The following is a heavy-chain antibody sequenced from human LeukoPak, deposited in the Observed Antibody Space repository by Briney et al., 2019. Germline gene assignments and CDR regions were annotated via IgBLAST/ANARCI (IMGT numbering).Heavy chain of an antibody. Sequence: PGGSLRLSCAASGFTVSSNYMNWVRRAPGKGLEWVSAIYSDGNTYYADSVKGRSTLSRDNSKNTLYLQMNSLRAEDTAVYYCARATYYYDSSGYRDFYFDDWGQGTLVTVSS. V-gene: IGHV3-53*01. CDR2: IYSDGNT. CDR1: GFTVSSNY. CDR3: ARATYYYDSSGYRDFYFDD. J-gene: IGHJ4*02. D-gene: IGHD3-22*01.